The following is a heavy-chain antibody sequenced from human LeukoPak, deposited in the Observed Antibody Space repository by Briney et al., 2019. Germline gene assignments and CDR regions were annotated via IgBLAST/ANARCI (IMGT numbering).Heavy chain of an antibody. D-gene: IGHD3-3*01. Sequence: ASVKVSCKASGYTFTSYAMNWVRQAPGQGLEWMGWINTNTGNPTYAQGFTGRFVFSLDTSVSTAYLQISSLKAEDTAVYYCARDSKLTIFSLSYYYYYMDVWGKGTTVTVSS. CDR2: INTNTGNP. CDR3: ARDSKLTIFSLSYYYYYMDV. CDR1: GYTFTSYA. V-gene: IGHV7-4-1*02. J-gene: IGHJ6*03.